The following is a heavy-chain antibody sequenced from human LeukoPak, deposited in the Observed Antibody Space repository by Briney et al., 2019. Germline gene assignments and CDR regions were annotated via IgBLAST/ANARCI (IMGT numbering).Heavy chain of an antibody. CDR1: GFTFSRYA. CDR2: ISSNGGST. J-gene: IGHJ4*02. CDR3: VKDGSGSYYTYYFDY. Sequence: PGESLRLSCAASGFTFSRYAMHWVRQAPGKGLEYVSAISSNGGSTYYADSVKGRFTISRDNSKNTLYLQMSSLRAEDTAVYYCVKDGSGSYYTYYFDYWGQGTLVTVSS. D-gene: IGHD3-10*01. V-gene: IGHV3-64D*06.